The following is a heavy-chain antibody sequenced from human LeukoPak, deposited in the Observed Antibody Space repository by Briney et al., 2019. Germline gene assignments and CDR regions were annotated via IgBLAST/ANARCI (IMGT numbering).Heavy chain of an antibody. V-gene: IGHV3-48*02. D-gene: IGHD5-12*01. CDR3: ARDWGYNFDY. Sequence: GGSPRLSSAASGFTFSSYSMNWVRQAPGKGLEWVSYISSSSSTIFYADSVKGRFTISRDNAKNSLYLQMNSLRDEDTGMYYCARDWGYNFDYWGQGTLVAVSS. CDR2: ISSSSSTI. J-gene: IGHJ4*02. CDR1: GFTFSSYS.